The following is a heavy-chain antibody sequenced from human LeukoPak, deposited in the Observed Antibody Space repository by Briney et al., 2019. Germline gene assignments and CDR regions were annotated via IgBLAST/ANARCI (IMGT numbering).Heavy chain of an antibody. CDR1: DGSINSYY. CDR3: ARAGDLDFDY. Sequence: SETLSLTCSVSDGSINSYYWNWIRRPPGKGLEWIGYIYYNGNTNYSPSLKSRVTMSVDTSKNHFSLQLNSVTPEDTAVYYCARAGDLDFDYWGQGTLVTVSS. J-gene: IGHJ4*02. CDR2: IYYNGNT. V-gene: IGHV4-59*12.